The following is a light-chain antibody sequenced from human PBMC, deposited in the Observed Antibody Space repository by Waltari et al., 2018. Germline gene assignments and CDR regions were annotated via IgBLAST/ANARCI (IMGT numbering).Light chain of an antibody. J-gene: IGLJ2*01. CDR3: QVWDGDADHPV. Sequence: YELTQPPSVSVAPGKTAKISCGGPDISHKTVPWYQQKPGQAPVLVIYDDTVRPSGIPKRISGSDTATLTIARVEAGDEAVYYCQVWDGDADHPVFGGGTKLTVL. V-gene: IGLV3-21*03. CDR1: DISHKT. CDR2: DDT.